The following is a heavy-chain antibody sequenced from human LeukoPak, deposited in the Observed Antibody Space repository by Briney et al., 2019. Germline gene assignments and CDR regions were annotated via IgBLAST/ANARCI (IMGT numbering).Heavy chain of an antibody. CDR1: GFTFSNYW. CDR3: ARGGGLDV. D-gene: IGHD3-16*01. V-gene: IGHV3-7*03. J-gene: IGHJ6*02. CDR2: IKQDGSEK. Sequence: PGGSLRLSCAASGFTFSNYWMSWVRQAPGKGLEWVANIKQDGSEKCYVDSVKGRFTISRDNAKNSLYLQMSNLRAEDTAVYFYARGGGLDVWGQGATVTVSS.